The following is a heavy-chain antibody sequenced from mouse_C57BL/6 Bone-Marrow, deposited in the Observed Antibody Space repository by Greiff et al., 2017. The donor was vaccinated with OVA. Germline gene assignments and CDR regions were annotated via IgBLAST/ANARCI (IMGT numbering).Heavy chain of an antibody. CDR1: GFTFSDYY. J-gene: IGHJ4*01. CDR2: ISNGGGST. D-gene: IGHD1-1*01. Sequence: EVNVVESGGGLVQPGGSLKLSCAASGFTFSDYYMYWVRQTPEKRLEWVAYISNGGGSTYYPDTVKGRFTISRDNAKNTLYLQMSRLKSEDTAMYYCARRTTVSYAMDYWGQGTSVTVSS. V-gene: IGHV5-12*01. CDR3: ARRTTVSYAMDY.